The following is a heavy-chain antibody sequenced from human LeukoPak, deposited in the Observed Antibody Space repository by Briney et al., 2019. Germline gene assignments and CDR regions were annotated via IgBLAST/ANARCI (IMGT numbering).Heavy chain of an antibody. CDR2: ISGSGGST. J-gene: IGHJ4*02. Sequence: GGSLRLSCAASEFTFSSYAMSWVRQAPGKGLEWVSAISGSGGSTYYADSVKGRFTISRDNSKNTLYLQMNSLRAEDTAVYYCAKGPRSGWYYFDYWGQGTLVTVSS. CDR3: AKGPRSGWYYFDY. V-gene: IGHV3-23*01. D-gene: IGHD6-19*01. CDR1: EFTFSSYA.